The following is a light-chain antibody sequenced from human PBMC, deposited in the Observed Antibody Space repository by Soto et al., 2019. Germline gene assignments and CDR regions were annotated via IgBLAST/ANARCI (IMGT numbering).Light chain of an antibody. CDR2: GTS. CDR3: QQYNDWPPLT. Sequence: DIMLLQSPDPLNLSPGERATLSCRASQSVNINLAWYQQKPGQAPRLLIYGTSTRATGVPARFSGSGSGTEFTLTISNLQSEDFAVYYCQQYNDWPPLTFGGGTMVDIK. CDR1: QSVNIN. J-gene: IGKJ4*01. V-gene: IGKV3-15*01.